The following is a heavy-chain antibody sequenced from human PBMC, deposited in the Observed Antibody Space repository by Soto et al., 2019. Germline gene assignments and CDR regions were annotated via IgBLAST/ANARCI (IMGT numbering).Heavy chain of an antibody. V-gene: IGHV3-30*18. CDR3: AKDGGSGSGWAFDY. CDR1: GFTFSSYG. Sequence: GGSLRLSCAASGFTFSSYGMHWVRQAPGKGLEWVAVISYDGSNKYYADSVKGRFTISRDNSKNTLYLQMNSLRAEDTAVYYCAKDGGSGSGWAFDYWGQGTLVTVSS. CDR2: ISYDGSNK. J-gene: IGHJ4*02. D-gene: IGHD6-19*01.